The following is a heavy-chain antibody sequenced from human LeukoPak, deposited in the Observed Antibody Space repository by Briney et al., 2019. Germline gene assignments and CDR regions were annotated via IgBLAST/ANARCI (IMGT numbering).Heavy chain of an antibody. CDR3: ARDNGHWAAAGYFDY. J-gene: IGHJ4*02. D-gene: IGHD6-13*01. Sequence: PSETLSLTCTVSGYSISSGYYWGWIRQPPGKGLEWIGSIYHSGSTYYNPSLKSRVTISVDTSKNQFSLKLSSVTAADTAVYYCARDNGHWAAAGYFDYWGQGTLVTVSS. CDR1: GYSISSGYY. CDR2: IYHSGST. V-gene: IGHV4-38-2*02.